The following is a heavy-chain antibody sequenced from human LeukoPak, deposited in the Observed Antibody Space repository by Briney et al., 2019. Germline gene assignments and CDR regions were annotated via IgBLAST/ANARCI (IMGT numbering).Heavy chain of an antibody. V-gene: IGHV3-33*01. CDR3: ARSYSSSSYDAFDI. J-gene: IGHJ3*02. CDR2: IWYDGSNK. CDR1: GFTFSSCG. D-gene: IGHD6-13*01. Sequence: PGGSLRLSCAASGFTFSSCGMHWVRQAPGKGLEWVALIWYDGSNKYYADSVKGRFTISRDNSKNTLYLQMNSLRAEDTAVYYCARSYSSSSYDAFDIWGQGTMVTVSS.